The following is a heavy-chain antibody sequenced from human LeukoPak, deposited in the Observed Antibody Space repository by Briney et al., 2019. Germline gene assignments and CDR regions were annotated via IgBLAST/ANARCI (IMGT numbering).Heavy chain of an antibody. V-gene: IGHV3-74*01. CDR2: IKGDGSST. CDR1: GFTFSGKW. J-gene: IGHJ5*01. CDR3: ARSDWLDS. Sequence: AGGSLRLSCAASGFTFSGKWMHWVRQAPGKGLVWVSRIKGDGSSTSYADSVKGRSTISRDNAKNTLHLQMDSLRAEDTAVYYCARSDWLDSWGQGTLVIVSS.